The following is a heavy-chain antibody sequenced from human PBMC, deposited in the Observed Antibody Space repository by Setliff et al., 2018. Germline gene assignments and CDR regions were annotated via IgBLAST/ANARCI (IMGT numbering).Heavy chain of an antibody. Sequence: SETLSLTCTVSGGSISSYYWSWIRQPPGKGLEWIGYIYYSGSTNYNPSLESRVTISVDTSKNQLSLKLSSVTAADTAVYYCARRYCSGGSCDFDPWGQGTLVTVSS. J-gene: IGHJ5*02. CDR1: GGSISSYY. CDR3: ARRYCSGGSCDFDP. D-gene: IGHD2-15*01. CDR2: IYYSGST. V-gene: IGHV4-59*01.